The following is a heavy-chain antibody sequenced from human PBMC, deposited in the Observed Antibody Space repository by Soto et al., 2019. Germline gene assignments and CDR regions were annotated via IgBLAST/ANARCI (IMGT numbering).Heavy chain of an antibody. CDR3: AIDSDYDFLSGYFLLGAFDI. CDR1: GYSFTSYW. V-gene: IGHV5-10-1*01. D-gene: IGHD3-3*01. J-gene: IGHJ3*02. Sequence: PGESLKISCKGSGYSFTSYWISWVRQMPGKGLEWMGKIDPSDSYTNYSPSFQGHVTISADKSISTAYLQWSSLKASDTAMYYCAIDSDYDFLSGYFLLGAFDIWGQGTMVTVSS. CDR2: IDPSDSYT.